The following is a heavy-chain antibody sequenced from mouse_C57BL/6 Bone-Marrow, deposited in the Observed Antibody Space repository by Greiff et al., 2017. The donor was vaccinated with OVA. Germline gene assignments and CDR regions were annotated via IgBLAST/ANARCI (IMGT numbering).Heavy chain of an antibody. V-gene: IGHV1-55*01. CDR2: IYPGSGST. J-gene: IGHJ3*01. Sequence: QVQLQQPGAELVKPGASVKMSCKASGYTFTSYWITWVKQRPGQGLEWIGDIYPGSGSTNYNEKFKSKATLTVDTSSSTAYMQLSSLTSEDSAVYYCARDPLYDVLKAYWGQGTLVTVSA. CDR1: GYTFTSYW. D-gene: IGHD2-3*01. CDR3: ARDPLYDVLKAY.